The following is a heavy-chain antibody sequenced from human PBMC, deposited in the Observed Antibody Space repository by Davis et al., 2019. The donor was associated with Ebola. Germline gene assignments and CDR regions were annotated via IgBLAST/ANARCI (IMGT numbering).Heavy chain of an antibody. CDR3: ARVTIVVVPRLSYYYMDV. D-gene: IGHD2-2*01. Sequence: SVKVSCKASGGTFSSYAISWVRQAPGQGLEWMGGIIPIFGTANYAQKFQGRVTITVDESTSTAYMELSSLRSEDTAVYYCARVTIVVVPRLSYYYMDVWGKGTTVTVSS. V-gene: IGHV1-69*13. J-gene: IGHJ6*03. CDR2: IIPIFGTA. CDR1: GGTFSSYA.